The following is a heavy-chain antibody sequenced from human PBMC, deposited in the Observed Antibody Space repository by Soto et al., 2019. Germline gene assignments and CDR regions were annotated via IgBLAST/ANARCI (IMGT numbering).Heavy chain of an antibody. D-gene: IGHD1-20*01. CDR1: VGSFSGYY. V-gene: IGHV4-34*01. J-gene: IGHJ3*02. Sequence: QVQLQQWGAGLLKPSETLSLTCAVYVGSFSGYYWSWIRQPPGKGLEWIGEINHSGSTNYNPSLKSRVTISVDTSKNQCSLKLSSVTAADTAVYYCARGRYRITYNAFDIWGQGTMVTVSS. CDR3: ARGRYRITYNAFDI. CDR2: INHSGST.